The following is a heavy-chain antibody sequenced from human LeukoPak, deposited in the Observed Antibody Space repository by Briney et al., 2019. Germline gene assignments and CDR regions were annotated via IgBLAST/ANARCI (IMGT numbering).Heavy chain of an antibody. CDR1: GGSISSYY. J-gene: IGHJ4*02. Sequence: SETLSLTCTVSGGSISSYYYSWIRQPAGKGLEWIGRIHTSGITNYNPSLKSRVTISVDTSKNQFSLKLSSVTAADTAVYYCARCATYYDILTGYYQPKYFDYWGQGTLVTVSS. D-gene: IGHD3-9*01. CDR2: IHTSGIT. CDR3: ARCATYYDILTGYYQPKYFDY. V-gene: IGHV4-4*07.